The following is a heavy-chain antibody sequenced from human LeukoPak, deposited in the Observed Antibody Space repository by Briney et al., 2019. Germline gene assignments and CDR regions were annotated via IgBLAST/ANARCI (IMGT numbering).Heavy chain of an antibody. CDR3: ATSASGTDGAFDI. J-gene: IGHJ3*02. D-gene: IGHD1-26*01. CDR2: INPSGGST. Sequence: ASVKVSCKASGYTFTSYYMHWVRQAPGQGLEWMGIINPSGGSTSYAQKFQGRVTMTEDTSTDTAYMELSSLRSEDTAVYYCATSASGTDGAFDIWGQGTMVTVSS. CDR1: GYTFTSYY. V-gene: IGHV1-46*01.